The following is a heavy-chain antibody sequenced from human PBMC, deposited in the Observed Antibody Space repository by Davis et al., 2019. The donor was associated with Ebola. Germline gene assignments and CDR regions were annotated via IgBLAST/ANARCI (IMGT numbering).Heavy chain of an antibody. CDR1: GGSIISSSSY. J-gene: IGHJ5*02. Sequence: MPGGSLRLSCTVSGGSIISSSSYWGWIRQPPRKGLEWIGSIYYSGSTYYNPSLKSRVTISVDTSKNQFSLKLSSVTAADTAVYYCARHPPRPNNWFDPWGQGTLVTVSS. V-gene: IGHV4-39*01. CDR3: ARHPPRPNNWFDP. CDR2: IYYSGST.